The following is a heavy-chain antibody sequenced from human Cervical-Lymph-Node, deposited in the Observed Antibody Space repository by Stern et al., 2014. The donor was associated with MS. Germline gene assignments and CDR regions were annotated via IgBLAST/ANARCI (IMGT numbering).Heavy chain of an antibody. CDR2: INAANGNT. CDR3: ARDPHYYDSTGYCMDV. J-gene: IGHJ6*02. Sequence: QVQLVQSGAEVKKPGASVKVSCKASGYTFTTYAIHWVRQAAGQSLEWMGWINAANGNTRYSHKFQDRVTITRDTSTSTAYMELSSLRSEDTAVYYCARDPHYYDSTGYCMDVGGQGTTGTVSS. V-gene: IGHV1-3*01. D-gene: IGHD3-22*01. CDR1: GYTFTTYA.